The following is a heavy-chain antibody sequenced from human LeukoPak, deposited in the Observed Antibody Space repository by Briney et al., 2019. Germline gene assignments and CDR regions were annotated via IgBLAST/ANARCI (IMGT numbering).Heavy chain of an antibody. CDR1: GFTFRNYG. J-gene: IGHJ4*02. CDR2: IWYDGSNK. Sequence: GGSLRLSCTASGFTFRNYGMNWVRQAPGKGLEWVAGIWYDGSNKDYVDSVKGRFTISRDNSKNTLYLQMNSLRAEDTAVYYRVRDQVYCSGGSCYGYFDYWGQGTLVTVSS. D-gene: IGHD2-15*01. V-gene: IGHV3-33*01. CDR3: VRDQVYCSGGSCYGYFDY.